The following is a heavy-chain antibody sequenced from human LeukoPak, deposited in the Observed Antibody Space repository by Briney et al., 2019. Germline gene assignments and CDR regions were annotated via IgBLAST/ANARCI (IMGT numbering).Heavy chain of an antibody. CDR1: GFTFSTYS. V-gene: IGHV3-48*01. J-gene: IGHJ4*02. CDR2: ISGTSNTI. CDR3: ARDLGSYTSGWYMGFDY. D-gene: IGHD6-19*01. Sequence: PGGSLRLSCVASGFTFSTYSMTWVRQAPGKGLEWVSYISGTSNTIYYADSVKGRFNISRHNAKNSLYLQVNSLRAEDTAIYYCARDLGSYTSGWYMGFDYWGQGTLVTVSS.